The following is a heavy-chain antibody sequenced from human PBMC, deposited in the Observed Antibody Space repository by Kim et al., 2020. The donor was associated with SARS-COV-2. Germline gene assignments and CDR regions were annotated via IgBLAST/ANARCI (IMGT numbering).Heavy chain of an antibody. D-gene: IGHD1-26*01. V-gene: IGHV3-15*01. CDR1: GFTFSNAC. Sequence: GGSLRLSCAASGFTFSNACIMWVRQAPGKGLEWVGRIKSNADSGTTHYAAPVKGRFTISRDDSNNTLYLQMNSLKTEDTAVYYCTTDPLFIVGATRSDYWGQGALVTVSS. CDR2: IKSNADSGTT. J-gene: IGHJ4*02. CDR3: TTDPLFIVGATRSDY.